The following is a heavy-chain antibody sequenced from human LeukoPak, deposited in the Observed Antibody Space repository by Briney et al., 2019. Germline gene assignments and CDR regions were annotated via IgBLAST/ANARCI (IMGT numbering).Heavy chain of an antibody. CDR2: INQGGSDK. D-gene: IGHD1-14*01. Sequence: GGSLRLSCAASGFTFSGHWMSWVRRAPGKGLEWVANINQGGSDKYYVDSVKDRFTISRDNANNLLYLQMNSLRGEDTAVYYCTRDRSRAEDDWGQGTLVTVSS. CDR3: TRDRSRAEDD. J-gene: IGHJ4*02. CDR1: GFTFSGHW. V-gene: IGHV3-7*01.